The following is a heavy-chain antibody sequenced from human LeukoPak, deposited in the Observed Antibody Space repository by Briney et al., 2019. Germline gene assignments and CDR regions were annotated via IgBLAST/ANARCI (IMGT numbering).Heavy chain of an antibody. D-gene: IGHD2-2*01. J-gene: IGHJ6*03. CDR1: GGSIGSYY. Sequence: SETLSLTXTVSGGSIGSYYWSWIRQPPGKGLEWIGYINYSGSTNYNPSLKSRVTISLDTSKNQFSLKLNSVTAADTAVYYCARDGAAPMYYYYMDVWGKGTTVTVSS. V-gene: IGHV4-59*01. CDR3: ARDGAAPMYYYYMDV. CDR2: INYSGST.